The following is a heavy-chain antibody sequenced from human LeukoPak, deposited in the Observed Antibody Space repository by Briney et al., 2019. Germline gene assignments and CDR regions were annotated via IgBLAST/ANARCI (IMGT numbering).Heavy chain of an antibody. CDR3: ARDRGAGTPFDP. CDR1: GFTFSSHW. V-gene: IGHV3-74*01. CDR2: ITTDVTNT. Sequence: GGSLRLSCAASGFTFSSHWMHWVHQVPGKGLVWVSRITTDVTNTAYADSVRGRFTISRDNAKNTLYLQMNSLRAEDTAVYYCARDRGAGTPFDPWGQGTLVTVSS. D-gene: IGHD1-1*01. J-gene: IGHJ5*02.